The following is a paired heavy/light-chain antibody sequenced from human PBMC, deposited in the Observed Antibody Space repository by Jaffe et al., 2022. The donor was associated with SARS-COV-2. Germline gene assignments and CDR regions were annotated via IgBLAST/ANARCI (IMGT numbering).Light chain of an antibody. CDR2: GNS. CDR1: RSNIGAGYD. J-gene: IGLJ1*01. CDR3: QSYDSSLSGDV. V-gene: IGLV1-40*01. Sequence: QSVLTQPPSVSGAPGQRVTISCTGSRSNIGAGYDVHWYQQLPGTAPKVLIYGNSNRPSGVPDRFSGSKSGTSASLAISGLQAEDEADYYCQSYDSSLSGDVFGTGSKVTVL.
Heavy chain of an antibody. D-gene: IGHD1-1*01. CDR2: ISAYNGNT. CDR3: ARKRIGTYYYTYGMDV. V-gene: IGHV1-18*01. CDR1: GYTFTNYG. J-gene: IGHJ6*02. Sequence: QVQLVQSGAEVKKPGASVKVSCKASGYTFTNYGISWVRQMPGQGLEWMGWISAYNGNTDYAQNVQGRVTMTKDTSTTTAYMELRSLRSDDTAVYYCARKRIGTYYYTYGMDVWGQGTTVTVSS.